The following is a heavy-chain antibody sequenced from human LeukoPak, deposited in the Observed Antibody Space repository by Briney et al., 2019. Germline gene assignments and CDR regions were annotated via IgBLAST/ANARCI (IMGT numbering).Heavy chain of an antibody. J-gene: IGHJ4*02. D-gene: IGHD5-12*01. CDR3: ARHSGYDLFPH. CDR2: INPNSGGT. V-gene: IGHV1-2*02. Sequence: ASVTVSCTASGYTFTVYYMHWVRQAPGQGLEWMGWINPNSGGTNYAQKFQGRVTMTRDTSISTAYMELSRLRSDDTAVYYCARHSGYDLFPHWGQGTLVTVSS. CDR1: GYTFTVYY.